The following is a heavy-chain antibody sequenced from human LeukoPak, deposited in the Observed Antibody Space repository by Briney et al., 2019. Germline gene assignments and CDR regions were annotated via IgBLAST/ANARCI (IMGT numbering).Heavy chain of an antibody. CDR3: ARDKAGTIDY. J-gene: IGHJ4*02. CDR1: GGSFSGYY. V-gene: IGHV4-34*01. D-gene: IGHD6-19*01. CDR2: IYHSGST. Sequence: SETLSLTCAVYGGSFSGYYWSWIRQPPGKGLEWIGYIYHSGSTYYNPSLKSRVTISVDRSKNQFSLKLSSVTAADTAVYYCARDKAGTIDYWGQGTLVTVSS.